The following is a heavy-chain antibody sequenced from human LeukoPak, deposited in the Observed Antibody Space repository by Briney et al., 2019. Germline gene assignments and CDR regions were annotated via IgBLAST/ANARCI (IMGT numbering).Heavy chain of an antibody. V-gene: IGHV3-11*06. CDR3: ARDLDYYGSGNYYGMDV. CDR1: GFTFSDYY. D-gene: IGHD3-10*01. Sequence: PGGSLRLSCAASGFTFSDYYMSWIRQAPGKGLEWVSYISSSSSYTNYADSVKGRFTISRDNAKNSLYLQMNSLRAEDTAVYYCARDLDYYGSGNYYGMDVWGQGTTVTVSS. CDR2: ISSSSSYT. J-gene: IGHJ6*02.